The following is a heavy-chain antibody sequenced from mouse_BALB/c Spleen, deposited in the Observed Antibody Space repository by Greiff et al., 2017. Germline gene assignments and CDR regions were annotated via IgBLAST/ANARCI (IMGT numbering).Heavy chain of an antibody. Sequence: QVHVKQSGAELVKPGASVKLSCKASGYTFTSYYMYWVKQRPGQGLEWIGEINPSNGGTNFNEKFKSKATLTVDKSSSTAYMQLSSLTSEDSAVYYCTRSRHYYGSNYSLYWYFDVWGAGTTVTVSS. CDR2: INPSNGGT. J-gene: IGHJ1*01. CDR3: TRSRHYYGSNYSLYWYFDV. CDR1: GYTFTSYY. D-gene: IGHD1-1*01. V-gene: IGHV1S81*02.